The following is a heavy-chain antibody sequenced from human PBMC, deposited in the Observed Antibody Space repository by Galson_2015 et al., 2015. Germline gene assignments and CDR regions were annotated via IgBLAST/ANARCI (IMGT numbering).Heavy chain of an antibody. CDR1: GFTFSSYG. J-gene: IGHJ4*02. Sequence: SLRLSCAASGFTFSSYGMHWVRQAPGKGLEWVAVISYDGSNKYYADSVKGRFTISRDNSKNTLYLQMNSLRAEDTAVYYCAREFWLNLGTETVTAKDYWGQGTLVTVSS. CDR2: ISYDGSNK. V-gene: IGHV3-30*03. D-gene: IGHD2-21*02. CDR3: AREFWLNLGTETVTAKDY.